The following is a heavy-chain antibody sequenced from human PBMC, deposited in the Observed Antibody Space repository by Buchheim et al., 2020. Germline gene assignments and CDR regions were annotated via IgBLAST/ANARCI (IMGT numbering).Heavy chain of an antibody. CDR2: ISYDGSNK. CDR1: GFTFSSYG. Sequence: QVQLVESGGGVVQPGRSLRLSCAASGFTFSSYGMHWVRQAPGKGLEWVAVISYDGSNKYYADSVKGRFTISRDNSKNTLYLQMNSLRAEDTAVYYCAKSPVPATVVTPPDYWGQGTL. J-gene: IGHJ4*02. V-gene: IGHV3-30*18. D-gene: IGHD4-23*01. CDR3: AKSPVPATVVTPPDY.